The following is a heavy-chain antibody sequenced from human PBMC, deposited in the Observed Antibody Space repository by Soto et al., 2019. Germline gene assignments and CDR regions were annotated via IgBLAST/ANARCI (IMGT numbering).Heavy chain of an antibody. CDR2: ISYDGTNK. D-gene: IGHD4-17*01. V-gene: IGHV3-30*18. CDR1: GFTFSTYG. J-gene: IGHJ6*02. Sequence: QVQLVESGGGEVQPGRSLTISCAASGFTFSTYGMHWVRQTPGKGLEWVAVISYDGTNKFYSDSVKGRFTISRDNFKNTLTMQMHSLRADYTAVYSCSKDLQSYGDYDYYCYGMDVWGLGNRVTVSS. CDR3: SKDLQSYGDYDYYCYGMDV.